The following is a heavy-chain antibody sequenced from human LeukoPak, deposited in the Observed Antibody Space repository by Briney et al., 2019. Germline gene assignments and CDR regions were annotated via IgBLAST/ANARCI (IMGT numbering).Heavy chain of an antibody. CDR3: AKYAFYYFDISVLVGAFDI. D-gene: IGHD3-22*01. V-gene: IGHV3-23*01. CDR1: GFTCSTYV. CDR2: ILHNGDST. Sequence: PGGSLRLSCAASGFTCSTYVMSWVRQAPGKGLEWLSLILHNGDSTYYADSVKGRFTISRDNSKNTLYLQMNSLRAEDTAVYYWAKYAFYYFDISVLVGAFDIWAQGTMVTVSS. J-gene: IGHJ3*02.